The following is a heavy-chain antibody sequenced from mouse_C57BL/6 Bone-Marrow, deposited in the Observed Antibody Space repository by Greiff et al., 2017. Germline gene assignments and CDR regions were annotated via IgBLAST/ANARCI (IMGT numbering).Heavy chain of an antibody. Sequence: EVHLVESGAELVRPGASVKLSCTASGFNIKDDYMHWVKQRPEQGLEWIGWIDPENGDTEYASKFQGKATITADTSSNTAYLQLSSLTSEDTAVYYCTPLVGWYFEVWGTGTTVTVSS. CDR3: TPLVGWYFEV. CDR2: IDPENGDT. J-gene: IGHJ1*03. V-gene: IGHV14-4*01. CDR1: GFNIKDDY.